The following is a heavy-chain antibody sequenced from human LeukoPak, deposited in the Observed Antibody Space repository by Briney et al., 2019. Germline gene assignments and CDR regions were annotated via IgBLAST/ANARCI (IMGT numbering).Heavy chain of an antibody. D-gene: IGHD3-10*01. CDR2: IYYSGST. J-gene: IGHJ4*02. CDR3: ARDEDYYGSGSYPFDY. V-gene: IGHV4-39*07. CDR1: GGSISSGGYY. Sequence: PSETLSLTCTVSGGSISSGGYYWGWIRQPPGKGLEWIGSIYYSGSTYYNPSLKSRVTISVDTSKNQFSLKLSSVTAADTAVYYCARDEDYYGSGSYPFDYWGQGTLVTVSS.